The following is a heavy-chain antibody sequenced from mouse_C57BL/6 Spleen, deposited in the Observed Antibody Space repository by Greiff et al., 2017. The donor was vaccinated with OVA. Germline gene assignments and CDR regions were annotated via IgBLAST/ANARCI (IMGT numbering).Heavy chain of an antibody. J-gene: IGHJ2*01. V-gene: IGHV1-42*01. CDR2: INPSTGGT. CDR1: GYSFTGYY. Sequence: DVKLQESGPELVKPGASVKISCKASGYSFTGYYMNWVKQSPEKSLEWIGEINPSTGGTTYNQKFKAKATLTVDKSSSTAYMQLKSLTSEDSAVYYCARSRSNYFDYWGQGTTLTVSS. D-gene: IGHD5-1*01. CDR3: ARSRSNYFDY.